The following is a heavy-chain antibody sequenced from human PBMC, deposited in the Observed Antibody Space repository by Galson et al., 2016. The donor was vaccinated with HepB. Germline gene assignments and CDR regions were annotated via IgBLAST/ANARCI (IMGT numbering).Heavy chain of an antibody. Sequence: AASGFTFSNYVMHWVRQAPGKGLEWVAVISYDGSNKYYADSVKGRFTISRDNSKNTLYLQMNSLRAEDTAVYYCVRNSFLGGDYSVDYWGQRILVTVSS. V-gene: IGHV3-33*05. J-gene: IGHJ4*02. CDR3: VRNSFLGGDYSVDY. CDR1: GFTFSNYV. CDR2: ISYDGSNK. D-gene: IGHD4-17*01.